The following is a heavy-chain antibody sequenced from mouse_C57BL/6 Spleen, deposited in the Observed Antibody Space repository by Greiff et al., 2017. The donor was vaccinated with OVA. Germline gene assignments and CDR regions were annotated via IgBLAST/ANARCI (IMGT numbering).Heavy chain of an antibody. CDR1: GYTFTSYW. CDR3: AMGTYSAFYYAMDY. V-gene: IGHV1-52*01. J-gene: IGHJ4*01. D-gene: IGHD2-10*01. CDR2: IDPSDSET. Sequence: VQLQQSGAELVRPGSSVKLSCKASGYTFTSYWMHWVKQRPIQGLEWIGNIDPSDSETHYNQKFKDKATLTVDKSSSTAYMQLSSLTSEDSAVYYCAMGTYSAFYYAMDYWGQGTSVTVSS.